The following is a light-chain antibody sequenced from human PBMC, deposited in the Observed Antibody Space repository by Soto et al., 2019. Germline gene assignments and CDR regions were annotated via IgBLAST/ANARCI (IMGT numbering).Light chain of an antibody. J-gene: IGLJ2*01. Sequence: QSVLTQPPSASGTPGQRVTISCSGSSSNIGSNYVYWYQQLPGTAPKLLIYRNNQWPSGVPDRFSGSKSGTSASLAISGLRSEDEADYYCAAWDDILSGVVFGGGTKLTVL. CDR2: RNN. CDR3: AAWDDILSGVV. CDR1: SSNIGSNY. V-gene: IGLV1-47*01.